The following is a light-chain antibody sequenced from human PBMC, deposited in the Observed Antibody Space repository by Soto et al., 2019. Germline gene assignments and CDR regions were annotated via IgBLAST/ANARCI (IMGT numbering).Light chain of an antibody. V-gene: IGKV1-5*03. CDR1: QSISSW. CDR3: QQYKSPPWT. J-gene: IGKJ1*01. CDR2: KAS. Sequence: DIQMTQSPSTLSASVGDRVTITCRASQSISSWLAWYQQKPGKAPKLLIYKASSLEGGVPSRFSGSGSGTEFTLTISSLQPDDFATYYCQQYKSPPWTFGQGTKVEVK.